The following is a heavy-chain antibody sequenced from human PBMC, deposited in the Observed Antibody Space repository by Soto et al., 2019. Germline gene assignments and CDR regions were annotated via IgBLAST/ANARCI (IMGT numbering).Heavy chain of an antibody. V-gene: IGHV4-31*03. CDR3: AGVYCSSYSCSLFDP. J-gene: IGHJ5*02. Sequence: SETLSLTCTVSGGSISTRDNYWSWIRQHPGKGLEWIGYIYYSGSTYYNPSLKSRVTISLDTSKNQVSLKLTSVTAADTALYYCAGVYCSSYSCSLFDPWGQGTLVTVSS. CDR1: GGSISTRDNY. D-gene: IGHD2-2*01. CDR2: IYYSGST.